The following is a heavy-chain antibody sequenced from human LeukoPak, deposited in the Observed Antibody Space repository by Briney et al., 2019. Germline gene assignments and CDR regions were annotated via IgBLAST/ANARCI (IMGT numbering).Heavy chain of an antibody. CDR1: GFIFSSNA. V-gene: IGHV3-64D*06. CDR3: ATGYDTSGYPNWFDP. Sequence: GGSLRLSCSASGFIFSSNAMHWVRQAPGKGLEYVSAISSNGGTTYYTDSLKDRFTISRDNSKNTLYLQMSSLRAEDTAVYYCATGYDTSGYPNWFDPWGQGTLVTVSS. J-gene: IGHJ5*02. CDR2: ISSNGGTT. D-gene: IGHD3-22*01.